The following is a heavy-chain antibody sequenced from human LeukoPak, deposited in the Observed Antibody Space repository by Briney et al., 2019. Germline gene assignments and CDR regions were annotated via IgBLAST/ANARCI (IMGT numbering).Heavy chain of an antibody. Sequence: PGGSLRLSCAPSGFTPSRDGMSWVRQAPRKGLEWVSSNSGNGIETYYANSVKSRVTPSRDNSERTQYLHMNSLRDQNTALYYCAKEGQTVAGNGFFDSWGQGTLVTVSS. J-gene: IGHJ4*02. D-gene: IGHD6-19*01. V-gene: IGHV3-23*01. CDR2: NSGNGIET. CDR1: GFTPSRDG. CDR3: AKEGQTVAGNGFFDS.